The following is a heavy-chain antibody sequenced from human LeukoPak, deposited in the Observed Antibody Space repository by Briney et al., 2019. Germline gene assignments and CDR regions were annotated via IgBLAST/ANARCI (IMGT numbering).Heavy chain of an antibody. CDR3: GLGGVYPTGCFDP. Sequence: GGSLRLSCAATGFTFSNYWMHWVRQAPGKGLVWVSGIKGDGSTTTYADSVNGRFTISRDNARNTLYLQMNSLRADDSAVYYCGLGGVYPTGCFDPWGQGTLVTVSS. D-gene: IGHD5/OR15-5a*01. CDR1: GFTFSNYW. J-gene: IGHJ5*02. CDR2: IKGDGSTT. V-gene: IGHV3-74*01.